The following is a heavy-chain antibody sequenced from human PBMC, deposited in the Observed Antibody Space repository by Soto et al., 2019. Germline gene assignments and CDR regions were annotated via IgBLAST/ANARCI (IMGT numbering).Heavy chain of an antibody. Sequence: PGGSLRLSCAASGFTFSSYNMNWVRQAPGKGLEWVSSISSSSSYIYYADSVKGRFTISRDNAKNSLYLQMNSLRAEDTAVYYCARSPGYSSGRPYWGQGTLVTVSS. J-gene: IGHJ4*02. CDR3: ARSPGYSSGRPY. CDR2: ISSSSSYI. V-gene: IGHV3-21*01. CDR1: GFTFSSYN. D-gene: IGHD6-19*01.